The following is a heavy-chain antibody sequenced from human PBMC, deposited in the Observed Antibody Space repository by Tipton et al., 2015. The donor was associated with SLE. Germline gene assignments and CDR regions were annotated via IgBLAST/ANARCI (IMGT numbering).Heavy chain of an antibody. D-gene: IGHD6-19*01. J-gene: IGHJ4*02. CDR3: ARDRGWSTFDY. Sequence: SLRLSCAASGFTFGTYWMSWVRQAPGKGLEWVANMDQDGNEINYVDSVKGRFTISRDNARNSLYLQMNSLRVDDTAVYYCARDRGWSTFDYWGQGAPVTVSS. CDR2: MDQDGNEI. CDR1: GFTFGTYW. V-gene: IGHV3-7*05.